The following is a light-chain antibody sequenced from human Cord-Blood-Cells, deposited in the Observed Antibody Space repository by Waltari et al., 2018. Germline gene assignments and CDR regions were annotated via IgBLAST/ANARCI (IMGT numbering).Light chain of an antibody. CDR2: GAS. J-gene: IGKJ4*01. CDR3: QQYGSSPRT. CDR1: QSVSSSY. V-gene: IGKV3-20*01. Sequence: EIVLTQSPGTPSLSPGERATVSCRASQSVSSSYLAWYQQKPGQAPRLLIYGASSRATGIPDRFSGSGSGTDFTLTISRLEPEDFAVYYCQQYGSSPRTFGGGTKVEIK.